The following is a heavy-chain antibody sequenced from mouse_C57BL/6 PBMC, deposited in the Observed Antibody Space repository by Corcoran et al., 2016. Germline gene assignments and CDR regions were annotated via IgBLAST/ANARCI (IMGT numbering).Heavy chain of an antibody. CDR3: MTEDSNYVWFAY. J-gene: IGHJ3*01. CDR1: GFNIKDDY. Sequence: EVQLQQSGAELVRPGASVKLSCTASGFNIKDDYMHWVKQRPEQGLEWIGWIDPENGDTEYASKFQGKATITADTSSNTAYLQLSSLTAEDTAVYYCMTEDSNYVWFAYWGQGTLVTVSA. V-gene: IGHV14-4*01. D-gene: IGHD2-5*01. CDR2: IDPENGDT.